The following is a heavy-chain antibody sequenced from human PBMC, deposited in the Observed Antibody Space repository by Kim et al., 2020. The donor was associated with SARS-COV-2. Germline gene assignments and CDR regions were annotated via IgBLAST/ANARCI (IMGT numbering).Heavy chain of an antibody. Sequence: SETLSLTCTVSHGSVNNNFWSWIRQPAGQGLEWIGRVYSSGIADYNPSLESRVIMSLDTSRNQFSLRLNYVTAADSAVYYCARGPAQGAPLDYWGQGTLVTVSS. V-gene: IGHV4-4*07. CDR3: ARGPAQGAPLDY. J-gene: IGHJ4*02. CDR2: VYSSGIA. CDR1: HGSVNNNF.